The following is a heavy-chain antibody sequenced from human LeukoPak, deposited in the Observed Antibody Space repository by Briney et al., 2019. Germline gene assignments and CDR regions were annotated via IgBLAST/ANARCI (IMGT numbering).Heavy chain of an antibody. J-gene: IGHJ3*02. CDR3: ARYNSGYSYGVDAFDI. V-gene: IGHV3-21*01. CDR2: ISSSSYI. CDR1: GFTFSSYS. D-gene: IGHD5-18*01. Sequence: GGSLRLSCAASGFTFSSYSMNWVRQAPGKGLEWVSSISSSSYIYYADSVKGRFTISRDNAKNSLYLQMNSLRAEDTAVYYCARYNSGYSYGVDAFDIWGQGTMVTVSS.